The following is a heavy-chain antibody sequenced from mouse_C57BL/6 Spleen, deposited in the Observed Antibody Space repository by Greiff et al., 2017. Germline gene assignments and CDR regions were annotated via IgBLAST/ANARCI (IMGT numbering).Heavy chain of an antibody. J-gene: IGHJ3*01. CDR2: ISNGGGST. V-gene: IGHV5-12*01. CDR1: GFTFSDYY. Sequence: EVQLKESGGGLVQPGGSLKLSCAASGFTFSDYYMYWVRQTPEKRLEWVAYISNGGGSTYYPDTVKGRFTISRDNAKNTLYLQMSRLKSEDTAMYYCARWDEGFAYWGQGTLVTVSA. CDR3: ARWDEGFAY. D-gene: IGHD4-1*01.